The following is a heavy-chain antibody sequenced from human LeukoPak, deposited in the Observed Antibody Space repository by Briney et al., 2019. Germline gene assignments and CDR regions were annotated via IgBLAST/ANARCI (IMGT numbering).Heavy chain of an antibody. D-gene: IGHD4-23*01. CDR1: GYTFTSYG. CDR3: ARDSVGAGDAFDI. Sequence: ASVKVSCKASGYTFTSYGIRWVRQAPGQGLEWMGWISAYNGNTNYAQNLQGRVTMTTDTPTSTAYMELRILRSDDTAVYYCARDSVGAGDAFDIWGQGTMVTVSS. CDR2: ISAYNGNT. V-gene: IGHV1-18*01. J-gene: IGHJ3*02.